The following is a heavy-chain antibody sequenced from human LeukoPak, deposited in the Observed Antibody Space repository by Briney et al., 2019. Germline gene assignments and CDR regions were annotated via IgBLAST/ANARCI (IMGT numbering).Heavy chain of an antibody. J-gene: IGHJ4*02. V-gene: IGHV3-7*03. D-gene: IGHD3-22*01. Sequence: GGSLRLSCVASGFTFSSHWMSWVRQAPGKGLEWVANMNQDGSGKYYVDSVKGRFIISRDNAKNSLYLQMYSLRAEDTAIYYCAKGPQLGSGYHPDYWGRGTLVTVSS. CDR3: AKGPQLGSGYHPDY. CDR2: MNQDGSGK. CDR1: GFTFSSHW.